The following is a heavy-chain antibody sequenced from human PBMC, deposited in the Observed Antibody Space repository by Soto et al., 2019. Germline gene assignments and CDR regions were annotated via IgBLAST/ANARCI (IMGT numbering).Heavy chain of an antibody. CDR2: INSDGSST. V-gene: IGHV3-74*01. CDR1: GFTFSSYW. J-gene: IGHJ4*02. Sequence: GGSLRLSCAASGFTFSSYWMHWVRQAPGKGLVWVSRINSDGSSTSYADSVKGRFTISRDNAKNTLYLQMNSLRAEDTAVYYCAREEQQLVLGLDYWGQGTLVTVSS. D-gene: IGHD6-13*01. CDR3: AREEQQLVLGLDY.